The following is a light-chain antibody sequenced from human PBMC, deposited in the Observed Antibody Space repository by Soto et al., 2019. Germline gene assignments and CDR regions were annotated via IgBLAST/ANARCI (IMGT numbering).Light chain of an antibody. J-gene: IGKJ3*01. CDR1: QIINTW. Sequence: DIQMTQSPSSLSASVGDRVTITCRASQIINTWLAWYQQKPGKTPKLLIYRASNLVNGVPSRFGGSGSGTEFTLTISSLQPDYFSIDYCQHDENYSCTFGPGTKVDL. CDR3: QHDENYSCT. V-gene: IGKV1-5*03. CDR2: RAS.